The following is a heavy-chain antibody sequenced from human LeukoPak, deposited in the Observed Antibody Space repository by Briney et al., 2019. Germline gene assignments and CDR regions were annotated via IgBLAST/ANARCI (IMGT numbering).Heavy chain of an antibody. D-gene: IGHD6-19*01. Sequence: SETLSLTCTVSGGSISSYYWSWIRQPAGKGLEWIGRIYTSGSTNYNPSLKSRVTMSVDTSKNQFSLKLSSVTAADTAVYYCASGYSSGWGPRGAEYFQHWGQGTLVTVSS. CDR1: GGSISSYY. J-gene: IGHJ1*01. V-gene: IGHV4-4*07. CDR2: IYTSGST. CDR3: ASGYSSGWGPRGAEYFQH.